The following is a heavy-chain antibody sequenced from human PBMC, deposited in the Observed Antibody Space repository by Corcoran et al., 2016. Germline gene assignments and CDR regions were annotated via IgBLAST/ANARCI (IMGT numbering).Heavy chain of an antibody. D-gene: IGHD1-26*01. J-gene: IGHJ4*02. CDR1: GGTFSSYA. CDR3: ARDLNRYPVGATGDTTFGY. V-gene: IGHV1-69*01. CDR2: IIPIFGTA. Sequence: QVQLVQSGAEVKKPGSSVKVSCKASGGTFSSYAISWVRQAPGQGLEWMGGIIPIFGTANYAQKFQGRVTITADESTSTAYMELSSLRSEDTAVYYCARDLNRYPVGATGDTTFGYWGQGTLVTVSS.